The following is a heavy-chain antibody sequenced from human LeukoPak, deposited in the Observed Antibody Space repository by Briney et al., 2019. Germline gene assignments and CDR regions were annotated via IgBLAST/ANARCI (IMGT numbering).Heavy chain of an antibody. D-gene: IGHD6-19*01. Sequence: PSETLSLTCTVSGGSISSSSYYWGWIRQPPGKGLEWIGSIYYSGGTYYNPSLKSRVTISVDTSKNQFSLKLNSVTAADTAVYYCARDLSGWSVMNFGMDVWGQGTTVTVSS. CDR3: ARDLSGWSVMNFGMDV. CDR1: GGSISSSSYY. CDR2: IYYSGGT. V-gene: IGHV4-39*02. J-gene: IGHJ6*02.